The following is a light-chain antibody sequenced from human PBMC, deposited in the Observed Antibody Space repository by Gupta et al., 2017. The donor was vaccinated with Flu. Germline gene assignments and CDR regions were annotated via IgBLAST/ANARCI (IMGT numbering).Light chain of an antibody. Sequence: DIQVTQSPSSLSASVGDRVSITCRASQDIRDDLAWYQQKPGKPPKSLIYAASNLHSGVPSRFSGSGFGIEFTLTISSLQPEDSATYYCLQHGTSPPTFGQGTEVDIK. CDR2: AAS. CDR3: LQHGTSPPT. CDR1: QDIRDD. V-gene: IGKV1-17*01. J-gene: IGKJ1*01.